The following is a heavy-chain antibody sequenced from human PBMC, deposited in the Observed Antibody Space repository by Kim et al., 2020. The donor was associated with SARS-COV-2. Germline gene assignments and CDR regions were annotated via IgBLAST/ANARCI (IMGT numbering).Heavy chain of an antibody. CDR3: ARKLAGLRFLEWSPYYYYYYGMDV. V-gene: IGHV3-21*01. D-gene: IGHD3-3*01. CDR1: GFTFSSYS. Sequence: GGSLRLSCAASGFTFSSYSMNWVRQAPGKGLEWVSSISSSSSYIYYADSVKGRFTISRDNAKNSLYLQMNSLRAEDTAVYYCARKLAGLRFLEWSPYYYYYYGMDVWGQGTTVTVSS. J-gene: IGHJ6*02. CDR2: ISSSSSYI.